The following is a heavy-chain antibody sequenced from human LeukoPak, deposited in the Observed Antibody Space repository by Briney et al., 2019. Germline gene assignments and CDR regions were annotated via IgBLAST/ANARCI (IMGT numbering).Heavy chain of an antibody. CDR1: GGSFSGYY. CDR2: IYYSGST. CDR3: ASSQITINWFDP. V-gene: IGHV4-30-4*01. J-gene: IGHJ5*02. Sequence: KPSETLSLTCAVYGGSFSGYYWSWIRQPPGKGLEWIGYIYYSGSTYYNPSLKSRVTISVDTSKNQFSLKLSSVTAADTAVYYCASSQITINWFDPWGQGTLVTVSS. D-gene: IGHD3-10*01.